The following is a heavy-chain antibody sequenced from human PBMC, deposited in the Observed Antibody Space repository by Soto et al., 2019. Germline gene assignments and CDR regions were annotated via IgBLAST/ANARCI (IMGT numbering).Heavy chain of an antibody. Sequence: SETLSLTCTVSGGSISSSSYYWSWIRQPPGKGLEWIGYIYYSGSTNYNPSLKSRVTISVDTSKNQFSLKLSSVTAADTAVYYCARQVVRGVIPYYYYGMDVWGQGTTVTVSS. CDR1: GGSISSSSYY. CDR2: IYYSGST. V-gene: IGHV4-61*05. J-gene: IGHJ6*02. D-gene: IGHD3-10*01. CDR3: ARQVVRGVIPYYYYGMDV.